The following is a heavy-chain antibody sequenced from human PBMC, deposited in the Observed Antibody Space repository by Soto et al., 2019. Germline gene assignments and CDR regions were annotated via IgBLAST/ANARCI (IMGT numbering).Heavy chain of an antibody. CDR1: GYTFTGYY. CDR3: AREGMTFSYYGMDV. Sequence: ASVKVSCKASGYTFTGYYMHWVRQAPGQGLEWMGWINPNSGGTNHAQKFQGWVTMTRDTSISTAYMELSRLRSDDTAVYYCAREGMTFSYYGMDVWGQGTTVTVSS. CDR2: INPNSGGT. V-gene: IGHV1-2*04. D-gene: IGHD1-20*01. J-gene: IGHJ6*02.